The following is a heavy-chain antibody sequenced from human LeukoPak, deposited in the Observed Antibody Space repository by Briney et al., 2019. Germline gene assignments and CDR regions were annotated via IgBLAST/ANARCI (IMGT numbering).Heavy chain of an antibody. D-gene: IGHD3-10*01. CDR1: GFTFSNYW. J-gene: IGHJ5*02. CDR3: ARPADRGHYNWFDP. Sequence: GGSLRLSCATSGFTFSNYWMSWVRQAPGKGLEWVANINQDGSEKDYVDSVKGRFTISRDNAKNSLYLQMNSLRAEDTAVYYCARPADRGHYNWFDPWGQGTLVTVSS. CDR2: INQDGSEK. V-gene: IGHV3-7*04.